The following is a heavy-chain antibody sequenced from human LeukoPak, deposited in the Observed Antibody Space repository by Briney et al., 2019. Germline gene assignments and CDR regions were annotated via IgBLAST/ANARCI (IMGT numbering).Heavy chain of an antibody. J-gene: IGHJ4*02. Sequence: PSETLSLTCAVYGGSFRGYYWSCSCHPPQKGLEMVGEINHSGSCNYNPSLKSRVTISVDTSKNQFSLRLCSVADADAAVYYCARGSGYYDYWGQGTLVTVSS. V-gene: IGHV4-34*01. D-gene: IGHD3-22*01. CDR1: GGSFRGYY. CDR2: INHSGSC. CDR3: ARGSGYYDY.